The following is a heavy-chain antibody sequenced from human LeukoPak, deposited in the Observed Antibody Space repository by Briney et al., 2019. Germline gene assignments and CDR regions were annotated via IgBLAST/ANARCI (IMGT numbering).Heavy chain of an antibody. CDR2: ITGSGGST. J-gene: IGHJ4*02. CDR1: GFTFSSYG. CDR3: ANSPKSDY. V-gene: IGHV3-23*01. Sequence: GRSLRLSCAASGFTFSSYGMSWFRQAPGKGLEWLSAITGSGGSTYYADSVQGRFTISRDNSKNTLYLQMSSLRVEDTAVYYCANSPKSDYWGQGTLVTVSS.